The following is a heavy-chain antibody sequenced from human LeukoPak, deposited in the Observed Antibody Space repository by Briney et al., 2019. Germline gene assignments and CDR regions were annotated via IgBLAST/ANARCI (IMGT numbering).Heavy chain of an antibody. D-gene: IGHD3-9*01. CDR2: INSGGDST. CDR1: GFTFSTYA. Sequence: GGSLRLSCAASGFTFSTYAMTWVRQAPGKGLEWVSSINSGGDSTYYADSVKGRFTISRDNSKNTLYLQMNSLRAEDTAVYYCAKFYDILTGYFDYWGQGTLVTVSS. CDR3: AKFYDILTGYFDY. J-gene: IGHJ4*02. V-gene: IGHV3-23*01.